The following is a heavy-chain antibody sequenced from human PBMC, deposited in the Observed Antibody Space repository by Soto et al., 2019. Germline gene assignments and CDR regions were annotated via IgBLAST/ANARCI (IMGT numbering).Heavy chain of an antibody. CDR2: ISYDGSNK. D-gene: IGHD4-4*01. Sequence: QVQLVESGGGVVQPGRSLRLSCAASGFTFSSYGMHWVRQAPGKGLEWVAVISYDGSNKYYADSVKGRFTISRDNSKNELYLQMNSLRAEDTAVYYCAKDRPREDYSNGDNWFDPWGQGTLVTVSS. CDR1: GFTFSSYG. V-gene: IGHV3-30*18. J-gene: IGHJ5*02. CDR3: AKDRPREDYSNGDNWFDP.